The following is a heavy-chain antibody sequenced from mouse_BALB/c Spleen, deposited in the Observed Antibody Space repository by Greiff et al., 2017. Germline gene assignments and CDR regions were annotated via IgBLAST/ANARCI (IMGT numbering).Heavy chain of an antibody. D-gene: IGHD1-1*01. V-gene: IGHV3-2*02. CDR1: GYSITSDYA. CDR2: ISYSGST. Sequence: EVKLMESGPGLVKPSQSLSLTCTVTGYSITSDYAWNWIRQFPGNKLEWMGYISYSGSTSYNPSLKSRISITRDTSKNQFFLQLNSVTTEDTATYYCARFITTVVARYFDVWGAGTTVTVSS. CDR3: ARFITTVVARYFDV. J-gene: IGHJ1*01.